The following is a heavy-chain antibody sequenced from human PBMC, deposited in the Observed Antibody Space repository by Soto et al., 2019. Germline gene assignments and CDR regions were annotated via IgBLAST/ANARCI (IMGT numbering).Heavy chain of an antibody. J-gene: IGHJ6*03. V-gene: IGHV3-23*01. D-gene: IGHD2-8*01. Sequence: GGSLRLSCAASGFTFSSYAMSWVRQAPGKGLEWVSAISGSGGSTYYADSVKVRFTISRDNSKNTLYLQMNSLRAEDTAVYYCAKELYCTNGVCPLGYYYYYMDVWGKGTTVTVSS. CDR1: GFTFSSYA. CDR3: AKELYCTNGVCPLGYYYYYMDV. CDR2: ISGSGGST.